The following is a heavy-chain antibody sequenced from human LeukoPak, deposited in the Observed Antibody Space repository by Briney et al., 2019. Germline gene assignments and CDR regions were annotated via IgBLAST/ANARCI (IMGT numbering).Heavy chain of an antibody. CDR2: IIPILGIA. D-gene: IGHD6-13*01. CDR3: ASTLIAAAGFNNWFDP. V-gene: IGHV1-69*04. CDR1: AGTFSSCA. Sequence: ASGKLSCKASAGTFSSCANSWVRQPPGQGLEWVGRIIPILGIANYAQKFQGRVTITADKSTSTAYMELSSLRSEDTAGYYCASTLIAAAGFNNWFDPWGQGTLVTVSS. J-gene: IGHJ5*02.